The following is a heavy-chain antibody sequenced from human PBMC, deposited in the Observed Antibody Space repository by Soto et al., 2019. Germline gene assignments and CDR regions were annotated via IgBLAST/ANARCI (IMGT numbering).Heavy chain of an antibody. V-gene: IGHV1-18*04. Sequence: ASVKVSCKASGYTFTSYGISWVRQAPGQGLEWMGGISAYDGNTNYAQKLQGRVTMTTDTSTSTAYMALRSLRSDDTAVYYCSANRARYYDFGSGYYLFDISSYYGMDVWGQ. CDR1: GYTFTSYG. CDR3: SANRARYYDFGSGYYLFDISSYYGMDV. J-gene: IGHJ6*02. CDR2: ISAYDGNT. D-gene: IGHD3-3*01.